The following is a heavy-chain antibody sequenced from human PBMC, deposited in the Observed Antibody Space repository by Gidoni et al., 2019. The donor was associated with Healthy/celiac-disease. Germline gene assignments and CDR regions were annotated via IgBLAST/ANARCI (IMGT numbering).Heavy chain of an antibody. CDR2: IKSKTDVVTT. Sequence: EVQLVESGGGLVKPGGSLKLSGEASRFTFSNAGMSWVRQAPGKGLEWVGRIKSKTDVVTTDYAAPVKGRFPISRDDSKNTLYLQMNSLKTEDTSVYYCIRFLEWLFDYWGQGTLVTVSS. CDR3: IRFLEWLFDY. CDR1: RFTFSNAG. J-gene: IGHJ4*02. D-gene: IGHD3-3*01. V-gene: IGHV3-15*01.